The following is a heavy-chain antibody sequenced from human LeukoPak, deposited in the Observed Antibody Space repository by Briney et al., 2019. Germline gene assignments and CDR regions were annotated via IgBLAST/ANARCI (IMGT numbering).Heavy chain of an antibody. CDR3: AKHIYGVVSIQQ. D-gene: IGHD3-3*01. CDR1: GFTLRDAW. CDR2: IRSKTDGGTT. J-gene: IGHJ1*01. Sequence: GGSLRLSCAASGFTLRDAWMTWVRQAPGKGLEWVGRIRSKTDGGTTDYAVSVQGRFTISRDDSKNTLYLQMSSLKTEDTAVYYCAKHIYGVVSIQQWGQGTLVTVSS. V-gene: IGHV3-15*01.